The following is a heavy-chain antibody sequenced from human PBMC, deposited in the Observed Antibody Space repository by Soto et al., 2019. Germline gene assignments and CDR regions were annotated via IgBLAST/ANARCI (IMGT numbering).Heavy chain of an antibody. Sequence: SGGSLRLSCAASGFTFSNAWMIWVRQAPGKGLEWVGRIKSKTDGGTTDYAAPVKGRFTISRDDSKNTLYLQMNSLKTEDTAVYYCTTIVVVVAANDYWGQGTLVTVSS. J-gene: IGHJ4*02. D-gene: IGHD2-15*01. CDR1: GFTFSNAW. CDR3: TTIVVVVAANDY. V-gene: IGHV3-15*01. CDR2: IKSKTDGGTT.